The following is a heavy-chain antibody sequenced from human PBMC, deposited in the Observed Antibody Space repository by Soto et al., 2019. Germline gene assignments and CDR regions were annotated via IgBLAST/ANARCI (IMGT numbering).Heavy chain of an antibody. CDR1: GGSISSYY. CDR3: ARDPTYYDILTGPLGAFDI. CDR2: IYYSGST. Sequence: PSETPSLTCTVSGGSISSYYWSWIRQPPGKGLEWIGYIYYSGSTNYNPSLKSRVTISVDTSKNQFSLKLSSVTAADTAVYYCARDPTYYDILTGPLGAFDIWGQGTMVTVSS. J-gene: IGHJ3*02. D-gene: IGHD3-9*01. V-gene: IGHV4-59*01.